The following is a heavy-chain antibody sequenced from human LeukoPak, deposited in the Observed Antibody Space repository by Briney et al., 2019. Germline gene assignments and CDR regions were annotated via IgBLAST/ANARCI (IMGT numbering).Heavy chain of an antibody. CDR2: ISGSGGST. D-gene: IGHD3-3*01. CDR1: GFTFSSYA. J-gene: IGHJ5*02. CDR3: AKETQPSIFGVFIINDNWFDP. V-gene: IGHV3-23*01. Sequence: PGGSLRLSCAASGFTFSSYAMSWVRPAPGKGLEWVSAISGSGGSTYYADSVKGRFTISRDNSKNTLYLQMNSLRAEDTAVYYCAKETQPSIFGVFIINDNWFDPWGQGTLVTVSS.